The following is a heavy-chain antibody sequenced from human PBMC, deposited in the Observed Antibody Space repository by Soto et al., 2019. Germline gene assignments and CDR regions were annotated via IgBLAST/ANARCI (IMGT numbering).Heavy chain of an antibody. CDR1: GFTFSSYA. J-gene: IGHJ1*01. Sequence: GGSLRLSCVPSGFTFSSYAMHWVRQAPGKGLEWVAIISYDGSNKYYADSVKGRFTISRDISKNTVYLQMTSLRVEDTAVYYFVREFDQQLGLFYLWGQGSPVPGSS. V-gene: IGHV3-30*14. D-gene: IGHD6-13*01. CDR3: VREFDQQLGLFYL. CDR2: ISYDGSNK.